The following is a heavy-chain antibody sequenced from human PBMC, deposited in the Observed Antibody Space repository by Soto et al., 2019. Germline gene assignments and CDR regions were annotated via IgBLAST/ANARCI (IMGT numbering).Heavy chain of an antibody. CDR2: IYPGDSDT. D-gene: IGHD1-26*01. Sequence: GESLKIACTGSGYSFTSYCIGWVPQLHGKGLEWMGIIYPGDSDTRYSPSFQGQVTSSADKSISTAYLQWSSLKASDTAMYYCARRGVGATRDAFDIWGQGTMVTVSS. V-gene: IGHV5-51*01. CDR1: GYSFTSYC. J-gene: IGHJ3*02. CDR3: ARRGVGATRDAFDI.